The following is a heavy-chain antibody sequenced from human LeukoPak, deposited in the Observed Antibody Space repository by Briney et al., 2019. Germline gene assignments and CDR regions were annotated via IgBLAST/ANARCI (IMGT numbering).Heavy chain of an antibody. CDR2: IRSKAYGGTT. D-gene: IGHD3-10*01. V-gene: IGHV3-49*04. J-gene: IGHJ4*02. CDR1: GFTFGDYA. Sequence: GGSLRLSCTASGFTFGDYAMSRVRQAPGKGLEWVGFIRSKAYGGTTEYAASVKGRFTISRDDSKSIAYLQMNSLKTEDTAVYYCTRVSPYYYGSGSYSTSYYFDYWGQGTLVTVSS. CDR3: TRVSPYYYGSGSYSTSYYFDY.